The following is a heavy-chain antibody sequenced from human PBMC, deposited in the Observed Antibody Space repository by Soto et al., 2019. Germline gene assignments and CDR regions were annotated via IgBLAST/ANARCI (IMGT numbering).Heavy chain of an antibody. CDR3: ARDLGYGKYRMAI. CDR1: GGTFSSYA. D-gene: IGHD3-16*01. J-gene: IGHJ6*01. V-gene: IGHV1-69*13. CDR2: IIPIFGKA. Sequence: GASVKVSCKASGGTFSSYAISWVRQAPGQVLEWMVGIIPIFGKANYAQKFQGRVTITADESTSTAYMELSRLRSEDTAVYYCARDLGYGKYRMAIWGQGTTVTFSS.